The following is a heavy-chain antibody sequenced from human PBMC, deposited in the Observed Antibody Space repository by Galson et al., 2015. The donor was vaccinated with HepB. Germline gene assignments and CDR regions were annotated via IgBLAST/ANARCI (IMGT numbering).Heavy chain of an antibody. CDR3: ATQGDYYDSSGYLFDY. CDR1: GYTFTSYA. CDR2: INTNTGNP. J-gene: IGHJ4*02. Sequence: SVKVSCKASGYTFTSYAMNWVRQAPGQGLEWMGWINTNTGNPTYAQGFTGRFVFSLDTSVSTAYLQISSLKAEDTAAYYCATQGDYYDSSGYLFDYWGQGTLVTVSS. D-gene: IGHD3-22*01. V-gene: IGHV7-4-1*02.